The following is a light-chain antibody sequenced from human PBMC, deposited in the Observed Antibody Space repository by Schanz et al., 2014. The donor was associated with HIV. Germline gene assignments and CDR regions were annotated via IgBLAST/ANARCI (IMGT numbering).Light chain of an antibody. CDR2: DVS. CDR3: AAWDDSLNGRV. Sequence: QSALTQPASVSGSPGQSISISCTGTSGDVGSYNYVSWYQQHPGKAPKLMIYDVSNRPSGVSSRFSGSKSGNTASLTISGLQAEDEADYYCAAWDDSLNGRVFGGGTKLTVL. J-gene: IGLJ2*01. V-gene: IGLV2-14*03. CDR1: SGDVGSYNY.